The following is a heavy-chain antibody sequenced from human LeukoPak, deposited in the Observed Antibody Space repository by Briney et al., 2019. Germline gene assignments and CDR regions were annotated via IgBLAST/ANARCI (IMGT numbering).Heavy chain of an antibody. V-gene: IGHV4-30-4*01. Sequence: SETLSLTCTVSGGSISSGDYYWSWIRQPPGKGLEWIGYIYYSGSTYYNPSLKSRVTISVDTSKNQFSLKLSSVTAADTAVYYCASRYSSSWYPFDYWGQGTLVTVSS. D-gene: IGHD6-13*01. J-gene: IGHJ4*02. CDR2: IYYSGST. CDR1: GGSISSGDYY. CDR3: ASRYSSSWYPFDY.